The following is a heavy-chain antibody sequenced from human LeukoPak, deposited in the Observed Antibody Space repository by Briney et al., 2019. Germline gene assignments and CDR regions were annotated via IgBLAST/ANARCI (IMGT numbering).Heavy chain of an antibody. V-gene: IGHV3-30*02. CDR2: IRYDGSNK. CDR1: GFTFSSYG. J-gene: IGHJ3*02. D-gene: IGHD3-3*01. Sequence: RAGGSLRLSCAASGFTFSSYGMHWVRQAPGKGLDWVAFIRYDGSNKYYADSVKGRFTISRDNSKNTLYLQMNSLRAEDTAVYYCAKDRFNDFWSGSNDDAFDIWGQGTMVTVSS. CDR3: AKDRFNDFWSGSNDDAFDI.